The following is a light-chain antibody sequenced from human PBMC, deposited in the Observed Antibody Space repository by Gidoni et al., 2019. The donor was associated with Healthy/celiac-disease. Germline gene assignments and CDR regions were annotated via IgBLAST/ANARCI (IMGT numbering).Light chain of an antibody. CDR3: QQYGSSSGA. V-gene: IGKV3-20*01. Sequence: ESVLTQSPGTLSLSPGERATLSCRASQAVSNSYLAWYVQKPGQAPRLLIYGASNRATVTPDRFSGSGSGTDFTLTISRLEPEDFATYYCQQYGSSSGAFGQGTKVEIK. J-gene: IGKJ1*01. CDR2: GAS. CDR1: QAVSNSY.